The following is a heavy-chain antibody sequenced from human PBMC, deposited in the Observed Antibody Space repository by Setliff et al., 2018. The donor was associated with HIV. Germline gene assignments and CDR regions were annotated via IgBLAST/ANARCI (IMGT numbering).Heavy chain of an antibody. CDR1: GYTFIGHY. Sequence: ASVKVSCKASGYTFIGHYIHWVRQAPGQGLEWMGWINPNSGDTKYAQKFQDRVSLTRDTSLSTAYMDLNSLRSEDTAFYYCARDAPRNTEAAPGYWGQGTLVTVSS. V-gene: IGHV1-2*02. CDR2: INPNSGDT. J-gene: IGHJ4*02. D-gene: IGHD6-6*01. CDR3: ARDAPRNTEAAPGY.